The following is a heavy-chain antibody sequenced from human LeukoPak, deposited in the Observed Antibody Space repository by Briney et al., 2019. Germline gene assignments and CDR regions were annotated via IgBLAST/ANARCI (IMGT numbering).Heavy chain of an antibody. V-gene: IGHV1-46*01. CDR2: INPSGGST. Sequence: ASVKVSCKASGYTFTSYYMHWVRQAPGQGLEWMGIINPSGGSTSYAQKFQGRVTMTRDTSTSTVYMELSSLRSEDTAVYYCAKDSGSGWHVLGYFDYWGQGTLVTVSS. J-gene: IGHJ4*02. CDR1: GYTFTSYY. CDR3: AKDSGSGWHVLGYFDY. D-gene: IGHD6-19*01.